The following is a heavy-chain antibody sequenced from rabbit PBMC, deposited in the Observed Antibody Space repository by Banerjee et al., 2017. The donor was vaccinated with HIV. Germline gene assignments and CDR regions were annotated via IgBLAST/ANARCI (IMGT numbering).Heavy chain of an antibody. CDR3: YVTGGDYYNHNL. CDR2: IYTGSGVT. V-gene: IGHV1S43*01. J-gene: IGHJ4*01. CDR1: GFTISSIYY. Sequence: QSLEESGGGLVKPGASLTLTCMSSGFTISSIYYMCWVRQAPGKGLEWIGCIYTGSGVTYYASWVNGRFTISRSTSRNTVTLQMTSLTAADTATYFCYVTGGDYYNHNLWGQGTLVTVS. D-gene: IGHD8-1*01.